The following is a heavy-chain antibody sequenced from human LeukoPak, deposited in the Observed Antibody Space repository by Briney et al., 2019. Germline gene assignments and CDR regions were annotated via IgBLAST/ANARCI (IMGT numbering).Heavy chain of an antibody. CDR2: IYPGDSDT. J-gene: IGHJ5*02. CDR3: ARQAYCGGDCYSVNWFDP. D-gene: IGHD2-21*02. CDR1: GYSFTGYW. V-gene: IGHV5-51*01. Sequence: GESLKISCKGSGYSFTGYWIGWVRQMPGKGLEWMGIIYPGDSDTRYSPSFQGQVTISADKSISTAYLQWSSLKASDTAMYYCARQAYCGGDCYSVNWFDPWGQGTLVTVSS.